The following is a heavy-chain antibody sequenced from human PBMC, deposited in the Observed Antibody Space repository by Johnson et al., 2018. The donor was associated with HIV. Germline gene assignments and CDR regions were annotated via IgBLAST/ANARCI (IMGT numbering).Heavy chain of an antibody. J-gene: IGHJ3*02. D-gene: IGHD4-23*01. CDR1: GFTFSTYG. CDR3: ARISVFYGANFNPFEM. Sequence: QVQLVESGGGVVQPGRSLRLSCAASGFTFSTYGMHWVRQAPGKGLEWVAVIYGGGSTFYADSVKGRFTISKDNSKNMVYLQMTSLRAEDTAVYHCARISVFYGANFNPFEMWGQGTMVTVSS. V-gene: IGHV3-NL1*01. CDR2: IYGGGST.